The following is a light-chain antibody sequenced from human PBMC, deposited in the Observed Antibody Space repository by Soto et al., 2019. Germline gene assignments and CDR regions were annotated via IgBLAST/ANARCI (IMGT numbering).Light chain of an antibody. J-gene: IGKJ1*01. CDR2: GAS. V-gene: IGKV3-20*01. Sequence: EIVLTQSPGTLSLSPGERATLSCRASQSVSSSYLAWYQQKPGQAHRLLIYGASSRATGIPDRFSGSGSGTDFTLTISRLEPEDFEVYYCQQYGSSLWTFGKGTNVDIK. CDR3: QQYGSSLWT. CDR1: QSVSSSY.